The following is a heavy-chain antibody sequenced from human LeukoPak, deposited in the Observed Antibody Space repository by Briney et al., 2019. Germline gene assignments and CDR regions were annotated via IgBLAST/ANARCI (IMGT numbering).Heavy chain of an antibody. V-gene: IGHV4-59*12. D-gene: IGHD2-2*01. CDR2: IYYSGST. CDR3: ARRPDCSSTSCQLDY. CDR1: GGSISSYY. Sequence: SETLSLTCTVSGGSISSYYWSWIRQPPGKGLEWIGYIYYSGSTNYNPSLKSRVTISVDTSKNQFSLKLSSVTAADTAVYYCARRPDCSSTSCQLDYWGQGTLVTVSS. J-gene: IGHJ4*02.